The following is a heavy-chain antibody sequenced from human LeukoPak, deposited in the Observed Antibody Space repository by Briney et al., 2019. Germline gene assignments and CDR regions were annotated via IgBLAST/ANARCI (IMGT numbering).Heavy chain of an antibody. CDR3: AGSWFYRDYFEY. V-gene: IGHV3-30*03. J-gene: IGHJ4*02. Sequence: GRSLRLSCAASGFPFSSSGMHCVRQAPRTGLERLAVLSYDGSNEYYADSVKGRFTISRDNSKNTLYLQMNSLRVEDTAVYYCAGSWFYRDYFEYWGQGTLVTVSS. CDR1: GFPFSSSG. D-gene: IGHD3-10*01. CDR2: LSYDGSNE.